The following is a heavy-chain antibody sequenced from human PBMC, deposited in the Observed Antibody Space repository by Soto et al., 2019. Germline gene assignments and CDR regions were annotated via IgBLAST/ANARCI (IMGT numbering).Heavy chain of an antibody. CDR2: IDSSDSYT. J-gene: IGHJ6*02. CDR3: ARHSSYSSGWYDYYYYGMDV. CDR1: GYSFTSYW. Sequence: GESLKISCKGSGYSFTSYWISWVRQMPGKGLEWMGRIDSSDSYTNYSPSFQGHVTISADKSISTAYLQWSSLKASDTAMYYCARHSSYSSGWYDYYYYGMDVWGQGTTVTVSS. V-gene: IGHV5-10-1*01. D-gene: IGHD6-19*01.